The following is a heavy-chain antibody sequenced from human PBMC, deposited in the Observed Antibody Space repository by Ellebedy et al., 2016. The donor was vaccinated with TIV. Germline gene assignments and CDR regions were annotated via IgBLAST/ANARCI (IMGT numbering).Heavy chain of an antibody. D-gene: IGHD5-12*01. J-gene: IGHJ4*02. CDR1: GFTFSSYW. V-gene: IGHV3-7*01. CDR2: IKQDGSEK. Sequence: GGSLRLSXAASGFTFSSYWMSWVRQAPGKGLEWVANIKQDGSEKYYVDSVKGRFTISRDNSKNTLYLQMNSLRAEDTAVYYCAKSGAQWWLHGGSDYWGQGTLVTVSS. CDR3: AKSGAQWWLHGGSDY.